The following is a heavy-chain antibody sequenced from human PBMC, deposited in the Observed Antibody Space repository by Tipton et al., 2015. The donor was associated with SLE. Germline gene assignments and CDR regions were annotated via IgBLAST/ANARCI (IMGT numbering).Heavy chain of an antibody. Sequence: QSGPEVKKPGASVRVSCKASGYTFTSYDINWVRQATGQGLEWMGWMNPNSGNTGYAQKFQGRVTITRNTSISTAHMELSSLRSDDTAVYYCARCYNLVPACFDYWGQGTLVTVSS. V-gene: IGHV1-8*03. J-gene: IGHJ4*02. D-gene: IGHD2-2*01. CDR2: MNPNSGNT. CDR3: ARCYNLVPACFDY. CDR1: GYTFTSYD.